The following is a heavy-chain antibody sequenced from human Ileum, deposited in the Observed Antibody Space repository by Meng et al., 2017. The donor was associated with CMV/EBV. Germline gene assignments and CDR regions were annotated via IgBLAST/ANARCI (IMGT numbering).Heavy chain of an antibody. D-gene: IGHD2-2*01. CDR2: IHYTETT. J-gene: IGHJ4*02. CDR1: GDSISSGRHF. CDR3: AADISTAWFYY. Sequence: QVQLQESGPGLVKPSGTLSLTCTVSGDSISSGRHFWGWIRQAPGKGLEWIATIHYTETTHYNPSLKSRITISVDTSKNQISLKVNSVTAADTAMYYCAADISTAWFYYWGQGTLVTVSS. V-gene: IGHV4-39*07.